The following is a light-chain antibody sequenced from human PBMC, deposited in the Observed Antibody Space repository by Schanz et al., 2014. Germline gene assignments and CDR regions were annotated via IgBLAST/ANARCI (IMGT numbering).Light chain of an antibody. CDR3: QQYYSLPLT. CDR2: WAS. CDR1: QSVLYTSNNKNY. J-gene: IGKJ4*01. V-gene: IGKV4-1*01. Sequence: DIVMTQSPDSLAVSLGERATINCKSSQSVLYTSNNKNYLAWYQHKPGQPPKLLIYWASTRESGVPDRFSGRGSGTDFTLTISSLQAGDVAVYYCQQYYSLPLTFGGGTKVEIK.